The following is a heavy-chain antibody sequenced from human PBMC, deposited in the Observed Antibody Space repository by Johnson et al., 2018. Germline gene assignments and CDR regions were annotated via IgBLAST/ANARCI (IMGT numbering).Heavy chain of an antibody. CDR3: TRGLGAYHYYPFDI. D-gene: IGHD3-10*01. CDR2: ISGSGDRT. Sequence: EVQLVESGGNLVQPGGSQRLSCAASGFNFSTYAMSWVRQVPGKGLEWVSGISGSGDRTYYTDSVKGRFTISRDNSKNTLYLYMKTLRVEDTALYYCTRGLGAYHYYPFDIWGLGTLVTVSS. CDR1: GFNFSTYA. J-gene: IGHJ3*02. V-gene: IGHV3-23*04.